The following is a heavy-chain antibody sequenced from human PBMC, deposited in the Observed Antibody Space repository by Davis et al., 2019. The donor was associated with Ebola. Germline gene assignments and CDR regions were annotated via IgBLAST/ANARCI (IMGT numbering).Heavy chain of an antibody. D-gene: IGHD3-22*01. CDR3: ARVIITKVVWFDP. Sequence: GESLKISCAASGFTFSSYSMNWVRQAPGKGLEWVSSISSSSSYIYYADSVKGRFTISRDNAKNSLYLQMNSLRAEDTAVYYCARVIITKVVWFDPWGQGTLVTVSS. J-gene: IGHJ5*02. CDR1: GFTFSSYS. CDR2: ISSSSSYI. V-gene: IGHV3-21*01.